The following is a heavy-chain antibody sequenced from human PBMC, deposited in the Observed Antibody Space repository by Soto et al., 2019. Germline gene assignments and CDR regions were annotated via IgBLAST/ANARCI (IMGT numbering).Heavy chain of an antibody. Sequence: GGSLRLSCAASGFTFSSYAMHWVRQAPGKGLEWVAVISYDGSNKYYADSVKGRFTISRDNSKNTLYLQMNSLRAEDTAVYYYARAGSSSIGYGMDVWGQGTTVTVSS. CDR2: ISYDGSNK. V-gene: IGHV3-30-3*01. J-gene: IGHJ6*02. D-gene: IGHD6-6*01. CDR1: GFTFSSYA. CDR3: ARAGSSSIGYGMDV.